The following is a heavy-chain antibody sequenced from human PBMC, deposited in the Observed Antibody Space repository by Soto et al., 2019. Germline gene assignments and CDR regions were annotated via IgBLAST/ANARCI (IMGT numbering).Heavy chain of an antibody. CDR2: ISGSGGST. CDR3: AKESPNSSGLDY. Sequence: LRLSCAASVFTFSSYAMSCVRQAPGKGLEWVSAISGSGGSTYYADSVKGRFTISRDNSKNTLYLQMNSLRAEDTAVYYCAKESPNSSGLDYWGQGTLVTVSS. D-gene: IGHD6-19*01. V-gene: IGHV3-23*01. CDR1: VFTFSSYA. J-gene: IGHJ4*02.